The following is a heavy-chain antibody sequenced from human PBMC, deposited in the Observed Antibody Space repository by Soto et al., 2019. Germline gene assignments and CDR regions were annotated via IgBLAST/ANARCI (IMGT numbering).Heavy chain of an antibody. CDR3: ATVVGSSPPLY. V-gene: IGHV4-59*01. J-gene: IGHJ4*02. CDR1: GGSISVYY. CDR2: IYASGIP. Sequence: QVQLQESGPGQVKPSETLSLTCTISGGSISVYYWSCVRQPTGHELEWIGYIYASGIPYYNPSLSSRVTLSADTSKNQITLKLPSPTAADTAVYYFATVVGSSPPLYWGRGTLVTVSS. D-gene: IGHD2-15*01.